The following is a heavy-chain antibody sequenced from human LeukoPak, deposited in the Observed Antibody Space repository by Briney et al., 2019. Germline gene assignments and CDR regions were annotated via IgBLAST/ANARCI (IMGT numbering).Heavy chain of an antibody. Sequence: GESLKISCKGSGYSFTTYWIAWVRQMPGKGLEWMGIIYPGDSDTRYSPSFKGHVTISADKSISTAYVQWSSLKASDTAMYYCARLSSSWYRRGIDYWGQGTLVTVSS. CDR3: ARLSSSWYRRGIDY. D-gene: IGHD6-13*01. CDR2: IYPGDSDT. J-gene: IGHJ4*02. V-gene: IGHV5-51*01. CDR1: GYSFTTYW.